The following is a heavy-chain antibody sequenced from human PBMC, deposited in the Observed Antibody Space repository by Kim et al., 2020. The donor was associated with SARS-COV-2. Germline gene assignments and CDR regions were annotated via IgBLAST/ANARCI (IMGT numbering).Heavy chain of an antibody. D-gene: IGHD2-8*02. J-gene: IGHJ5*02. CDR2: YDPDDGQL. CDR1: GSNLNESP. V-gene: IGHV1-24*01. CDR3: GTRFRYWYAP. Sequence: ASVKVSCTLSGSNLNESPIYWVRQPLGKGLEWMGGYDPDDGQLIYAQKFQGRLSMTEDESTLTAFMELRNLRPDDTALYFCGTRFRYWYAPWGQGTLVTVSS.